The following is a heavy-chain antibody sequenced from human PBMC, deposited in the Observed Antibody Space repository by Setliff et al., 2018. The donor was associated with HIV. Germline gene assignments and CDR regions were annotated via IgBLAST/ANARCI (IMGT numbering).Heavy chain of an antibody. CDR3: AREVGSRGWTYYFDS. J-gene: IGHJ4*02. Sequence: QPGGSLRLSCAASGFNFNLYSMNWVRQAPGKGLEWISYISDSGTTTHYSDSGWGRFTVSRDNTKNLLFLQMNSLEVDDTAVYYCAREVGSRGWTYYFDSWGLGTLVTVSS. D-gene: IGHD6-19*01. CDR2: ISDSGTTT. V-gene: IGHV3-48*03. CDR1: GFNFNLYS.